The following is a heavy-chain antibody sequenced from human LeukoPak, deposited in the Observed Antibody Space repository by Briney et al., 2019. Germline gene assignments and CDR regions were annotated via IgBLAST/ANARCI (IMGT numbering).Heavy chain of an antibody. CDR3: ARRHWGTDYYYYYMDV. CDR2: IYYSGST. Sequence: PSETLSLTCTVSGGSISSSSYYWGWIRQPPGKGLEWIGYIYYSGSTNYNPSLKSRVTISVDTSKNQFSLKLSSVTAADTAVYYCARRHWGTDYYYYYMDVWGKGTTVTVSS. V-gene: IGHV4-61*05. J-gene: IGHJ6*03. CDR1: GGSISSSSYY. D-gene: IGHD7-27*01.